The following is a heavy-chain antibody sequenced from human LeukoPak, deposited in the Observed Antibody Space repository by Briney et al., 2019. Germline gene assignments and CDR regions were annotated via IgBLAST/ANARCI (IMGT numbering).Heavy chain of an antibody. Sequence: PSETLSLTCAVYGGSFSSYYWSWIRQPPGKGLEWIGYIYYSGSTNYNPSLKSRVTISVDTSKNQFSLKLSSVTAADTAVYYCASVSWVAASYYFDYWGQGTLVTVSS. CDR2: IYYSGST. V-gene: IGHV4-59*01. CDR3: ASVSWVAASYYFDY. D-gene: IGHD6-13*01. J-gene: IGHJ4*02. CDR1: GGSFSSYY.